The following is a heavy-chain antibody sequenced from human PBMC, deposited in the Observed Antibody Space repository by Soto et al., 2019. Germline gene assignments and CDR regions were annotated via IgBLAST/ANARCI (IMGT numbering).Heavy chain of an antibody. CDR2: MKADGSET. J-gene: IGHJ4*02. CDR3: AKGGHIDF. D-gene: IGHD3-16*01. V-gene: IGHV3-7*03. Sequence: EVQLVESGGGLVQPGGSLRLSCAASGFSFGTYWMSWVRQAPGKGLEWVANMKADGSETYYVDSAKGRFTISRDNAKTSLYLQMNSLRAEDTAVYYCAKGGHIDFCGQGTLVIVSS. CDR1: GFSFGTYW.